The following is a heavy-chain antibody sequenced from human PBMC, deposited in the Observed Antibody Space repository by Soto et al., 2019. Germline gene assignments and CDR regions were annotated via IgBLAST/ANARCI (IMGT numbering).Heavy chain of an antibody. D-gene: IGHD4-17*01. J-gene: IGHJ2*01. CDR2: INPGNGNT. Sequence: QVQVVQSGAEVKKPGASVKVSCKASGYTFTSYAMHWVRQAPGQRLEWMGWINPGNGNTKNSQKFQGRVTITRDTFARTAYMELSRLRSEDTAVYYCARGASSVTTFYFDLWGRGTLVTVSS. V-gene: IGHV1-3*01. CDR1: GYTFTSYA. CDR3: ARGASSVTTFYFDL.